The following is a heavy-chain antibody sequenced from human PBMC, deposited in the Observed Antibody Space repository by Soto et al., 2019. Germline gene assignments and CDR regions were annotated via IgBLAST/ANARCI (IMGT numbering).Heavy chain of an antibody. CDR1: GFPFSSYW. CDR3: TRRGCSTTGCYFN. J-gene: IGHJ4*02. V-gene: IGHV3-74*03. CDR2: INGDGSSI. D-gene: IGHD2-2*01. Sequence: GGSLRLSCAASGFPFSSYWMHWVRQAPGKGLVWVSRINGDGSSITYADSVKGRFTISRDNAKNTLYLQMNSLRAEDAAVYYCTRRGCSTTGCYFNWGRGTLVTVSS.